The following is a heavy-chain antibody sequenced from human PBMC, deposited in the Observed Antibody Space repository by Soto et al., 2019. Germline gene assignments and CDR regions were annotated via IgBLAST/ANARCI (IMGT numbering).Heavy chain of an antibody. Sequence: QLQLQESGPGLVKPSETLSLTCTVSGGSISSSSYYWGWIRQPPGKGLEWIGSICYSGSTYYNPSLKSRVTISVDTSKNQFSLKLSSVTAADTAVYYCATRQDIVGATGAGDYWGQGTLVTVSS. CDR1: GGSISSSSYY. CDR3: ATRQDIVGATGAGDY. J-gene: IGHJ4*02. D-gene: IGHD1-26*01. V-gene: IGHV4-39*01. CDR2: ICYSGST.